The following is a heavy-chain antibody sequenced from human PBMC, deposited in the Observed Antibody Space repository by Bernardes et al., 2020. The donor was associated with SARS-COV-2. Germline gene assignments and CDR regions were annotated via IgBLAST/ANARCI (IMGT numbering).Heavy chain of an antibody. Sequence: ASVKVSCKASGYTFTGDYLHWVRQAPGQGLEWVGWINPNSGGAKSAQSFQGRVTMTRDTSINTAYMELSRLRSDDTAVYYCARGGSGSSYGGDYWGQGTLVTVSS. D-gene: IGHD3-10*01. CDR3: ARGGSGSSYGGDY. J-gene: IGHJ4*02. V-gene: IGHV1-2*02. CDR2: INPNSGGA. CDR1: GYTFTGDY.